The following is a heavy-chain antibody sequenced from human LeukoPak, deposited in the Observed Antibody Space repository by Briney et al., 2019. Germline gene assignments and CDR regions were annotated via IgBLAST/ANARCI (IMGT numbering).Heavy chain of an antibody. CDR3: ARRHYYYNSSGYFYYFDY. CDR2: IKQDGSEK. J-gene: IGHJ4*02. Sequence: GSLRLSCAASGFTFSSYWMSWVRQAPGKGLEWVANIKQDGSEKYYVDSVKGRFTISRDNAKNSLYLQMNSLRAEDTAVCYCARRHYYYNSSGYFYYFDYWGQGTLVTVSS. D-gene: IGHD3-22*01. V-gene: IGHV3-7*01. CDR1: GFTFSSYW.